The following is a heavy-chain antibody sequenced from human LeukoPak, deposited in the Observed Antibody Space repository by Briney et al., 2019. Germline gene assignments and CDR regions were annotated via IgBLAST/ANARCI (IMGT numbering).Heavy chain of an antibody. J-gene: IGHJ4*02. Sequence: ASVKVSCKASGYTFTGYYMHWVRQAPGQGLEWMGWINPNSGGTNYAQKFQGRVTMTRDTSISTAYMELSRLRSDDTAVYYCARDQSIRRFGELLGLDYWGQGTLVTVSS. V-gene: IGHV1-2*02. CDR3: ARDQSIRRFGELLGLDY. D-gene: IGHD3-10*01. CDR1: GYTFTGYY. CDR2: INPNSGGT.